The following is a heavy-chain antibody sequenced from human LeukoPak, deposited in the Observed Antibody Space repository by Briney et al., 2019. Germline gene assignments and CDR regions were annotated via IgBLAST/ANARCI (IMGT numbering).Heavy chain of an antibody. CDR3: ARPYCSSSSCNPYYYWFMDV. CDR2: ISHDDSNT. Sequence: PGGSLRLSCAASGFTFRNYAMHWVRQVPGKGLEWVAVISHDDSNTYYTDSVKGRFTVSRGGSKNTLYLQMNSLRGEDTAVYYCARPYCSSSSCNPYYYWFMDVWGKGTTVTVSS. J-gene: IGHJ6*03. V-gene: IGHV3-30*04. D-gene: IGHD2-2*01. CDR1: GFTFRNYA.